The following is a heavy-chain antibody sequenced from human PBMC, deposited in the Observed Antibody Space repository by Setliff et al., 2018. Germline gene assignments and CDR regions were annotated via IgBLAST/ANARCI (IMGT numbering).Heavy chain of an antibody. Sequence: SLRLSCATSGFTFSHYGMHWVRQAPGKGLEWVAFILYDGSNKDYANSVKGRFTISRDNAKNTLFLQMNSLRVEDTGVYYCAKDPGSSSGWYRPDYYFDYWGQGILVTVSS. CDR3: AKDPGSSSGWYRPDYYFDY. V-gene: IGHV3-30*02. D-gene: IGHD6-19*01. CDR1: GFTFSHYG. CDR2: ILYDGSNK. J-gene: IGHJ4*02.